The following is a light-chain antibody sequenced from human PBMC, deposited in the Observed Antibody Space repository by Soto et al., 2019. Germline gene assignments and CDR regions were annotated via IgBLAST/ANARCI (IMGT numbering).Light chain of an antibody. V-gene: IGKV1-39*01. Sequence: QMTQSPSSLSASVGDRVTITCRASQDIDIYLSWYQQKPGKVPKLLIYDESTLQSGVPSRFSGSGSGTDFTLTINNLQPEDFATYYCQQSYRTPYTFGQGTKVDIK. J-gene: IGKJ2*01. CDR2: DES. CDR1: QDIDIY. CDR3: QQSYRTPYT.